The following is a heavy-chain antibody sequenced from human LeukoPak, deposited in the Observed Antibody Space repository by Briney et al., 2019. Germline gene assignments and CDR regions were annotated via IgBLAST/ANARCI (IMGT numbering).Heavy chain of an antibody. Sequence: PWGSLRLSCAASGFTFSSYAMSWVRQAPGKGLEWVSAISGSGGSTYYADSVKGQFTISRDNSKNTLYLQMNSLRAEDTAVYYCAKDQYYYDSSGTSCWGQGTLVTVSS. D-gene: IGHD3-22*01. CDR2: ISGSGGST. J-gene: IGHJ4*02. V-gene: IGHV3-23*01. CDR3: AKDQYYYDSSGTSC. CDR1: GFTFSSYA.